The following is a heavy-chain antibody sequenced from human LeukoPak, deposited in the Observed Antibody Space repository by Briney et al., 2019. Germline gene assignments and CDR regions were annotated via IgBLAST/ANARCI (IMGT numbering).Heavy chain of an antibody. CDR1: GLTFNSYA. CDR3: AKIGNSFDFDY. Sequence: GGSLRLSCAASGLTFNSYAMGWVRQAPGKGLEWVSTISSSGGTTHYADSVKGRFTISRDSSKHTLDLQMNSLRAEDTAVYYCAKIGNSFDFDYWGQGTLVTVSS. J-gene: IGHJ4*02. CDR2: ISSSGGTT. V-gene: IGHV3-23*01. D-gene: IGHD5-18*01.